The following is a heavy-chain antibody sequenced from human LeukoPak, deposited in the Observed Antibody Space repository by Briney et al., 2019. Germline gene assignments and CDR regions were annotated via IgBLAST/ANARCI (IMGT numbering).Heavy chain of an antibody. J-gene: IGHJ4*02. V-gene: IGHV4-61*02. Sequence: SQTLSLTCTVSGGSISSGSYYWSWIRQPAGKGLEWIGRIYTSGSTNYNPSLKSRVTISVDTSKNQFSLKLSSVNAADTAVYYCARGNGYYFDYWGQGTLVTVSS. CDR3: ARGNGYYFDY. CDR2: IYTSGST. CDR1: GGSISSGSYY.